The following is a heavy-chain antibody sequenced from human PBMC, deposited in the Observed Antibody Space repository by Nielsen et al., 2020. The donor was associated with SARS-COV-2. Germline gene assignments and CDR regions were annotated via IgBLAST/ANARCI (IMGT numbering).Heavy chain of an antibody. Sequence: ASVKVSCKASGYTFTRYDINWVRQATGQGLEWMGWMNPNSGNTGHAQKFQGRVTMTRNTSISTAYMELSSLRSEDTAVYYCARGGITMGWFDPWGQGTLVTVSS. J-gene: IGHJ5*02. D-gene: IGHD3-10*01. CDR1: GYTFTRYD. V-gene: IGHV1-8*01. CDR2: MNPNSGNT. CDR3: ARGGITMGWFDP.